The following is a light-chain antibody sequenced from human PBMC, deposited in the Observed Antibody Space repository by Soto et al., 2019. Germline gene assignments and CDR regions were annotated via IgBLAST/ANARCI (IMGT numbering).Light chain of an antibody. J-gene: IGKJ2*01. CDR3: QQSYNTPQYT. Sequence: DIQMTQSPSSLSASVGDRVTITCRASQTISSYLNWYQQKPGKAPKLLIYAASSLQSGVPSRFSGSGSGIDFTLTISRLQPEDFAIYYCQQSYNTPQYTFGQGTELEIK. CDR1: QTISSY. V-gene: IGKV1-39*01. CDR2: AAS.